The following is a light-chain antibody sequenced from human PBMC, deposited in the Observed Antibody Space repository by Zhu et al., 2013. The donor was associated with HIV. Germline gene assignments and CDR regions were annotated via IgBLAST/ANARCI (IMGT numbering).Light chain of an antibody. CDR2: KAS. J-gene: IGKJ3*01. V-gene: IGKV1-5*03. Sequence: DIQMTQSPSTLSASVGDRVTITCRASQSTSRWLAWYQQKPGKAPKLLIYKASSLESGVPSRFSGSGSGTGFTLTISSLQAEDVATYYCQKYNSVPLTFGPGTRVEIK. CDR3: QKYNSVPLT. CDR1: QSTSRW.